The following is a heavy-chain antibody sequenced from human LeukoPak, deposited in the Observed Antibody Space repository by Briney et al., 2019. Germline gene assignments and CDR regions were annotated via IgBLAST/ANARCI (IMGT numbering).Heavy chain of an antibody. CDR2: FNREDDEP. V-gene: IGHV1-24*01. CDR1: GYTLTDFS. D-gene: IGHD3-22*01. J-gene: IGHJ4*02. CDR3: ATLDSYYDNSGRPQIPD. Sequence: EASVKVSCNISGYTLTDFSMHWVRQAPGKGLEWMGGFNREDDEPIYAPHFRGRVTVTEDTSTDTAYMELSSLRSEDTAVYYCATLDSYYDNSGRPQIPDWGQGTLVTVSS.